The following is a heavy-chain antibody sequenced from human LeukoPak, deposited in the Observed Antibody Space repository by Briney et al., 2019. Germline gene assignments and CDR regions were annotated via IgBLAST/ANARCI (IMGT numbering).Heavy chain of an antibody. CDR2: INSDGSST. CDR1: GFTFSSYW. V-gene: IGHV3-74*01. D-gene: IGHD3-10*01. J-gene: IGHJ4*02. Sequence: GGSLRLSCAASGFTFSSYWMHWVRQAPGKGLVWVSRINSDGSSTCYADSVKGRFTISRDNAKNTLYLQMNSLRAEDTAVYYCARDGGYDSGSYYHNGFDYWGQGTLVTVSS. CDR3: ARDGGYDSGSYYHNGFDY.